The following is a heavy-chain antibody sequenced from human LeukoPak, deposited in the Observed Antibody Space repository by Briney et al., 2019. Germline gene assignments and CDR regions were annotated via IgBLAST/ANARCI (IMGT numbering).Heavy chain of an antibody. CDR1: GFSFRSHW. Sequence: GGSLRLSCAASGFSFRSHWMHWVRQAPGKGLVWVSRINSYGSSTLYVDSVKGRLTISRDNAKNTLYLQMNSLRAEDTAVYYCTTHTTTMGNFDYWGQGTLVTVSS. D-gene: IGHD4-23*01. J-gene: IGHJ4*02. CDR2: INSYGSST. CDR3: TTHTTTMGNFDY. V-gene: IGHV3-74*01.